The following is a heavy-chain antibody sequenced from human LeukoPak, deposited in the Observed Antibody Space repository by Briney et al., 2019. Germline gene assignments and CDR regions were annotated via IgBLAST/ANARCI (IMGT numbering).Heavy chain of an antibody. CDR1: GFTFSSYA. J-gene: IGHJ4*02. CDR3: ARVAAAGHETLIDY. D-gene: IGHD6-13*01. CDR2: INHSGST. V-gene: IGHV4-34*09. Sequence: LRLSCAASGFTFSSYAMSWVRQPPGKGLEWIGEINHSGSTNYNPSLKSRVTISVDTSQNQFSLKLSSVTAADTAVYYCARVAAAGHETLIDYWGQGTLVTVSS.